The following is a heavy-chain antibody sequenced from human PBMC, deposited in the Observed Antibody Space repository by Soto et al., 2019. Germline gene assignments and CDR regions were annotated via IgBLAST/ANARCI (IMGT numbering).Heavy chain of an antibody. CDR1: GFTFSSYG. D-gene: IGHD3-22*01. CDR3: ARDYDSSGYPRYYFDY. CDR2: IWYDGSNK. J-gene: IGHJ4*02. V-gene: IGHV3-33*01. Sequence: QVQLVESGGGVVQPGRSLRVSCAASGFTFSSYGMHWVRQAPGKGLEWVAVIWYDGSNKYYADSVKGRFTISRDNSKNTLYLQMNSLRAEDTAVYYCARDYDSSGYPRYYFDYWGQGTLVTVSS.